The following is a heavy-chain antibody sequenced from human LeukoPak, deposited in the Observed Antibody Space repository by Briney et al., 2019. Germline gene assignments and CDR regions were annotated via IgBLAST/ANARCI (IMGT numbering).Heavy chain of an antibody. Sequence: ASVNVSCTASGGTFSSYAISWVRQAPGQGLEWMGGIIPIFGTANYAQKFQGRVAITADESTSTAYMELSSLRSEDTAVYYCARAPPPYYDFWSTWGYFDLWGRGTLVTVSS. CDR2: IIPIFGTA. CDR1: GGTFSSYA. J-gene: IGHJ2*01. V-gene: IGHV1-69*01. CDR3: ARAPPPYYDFWSTWGYFDL. D-gene: IGHD3-3*01.